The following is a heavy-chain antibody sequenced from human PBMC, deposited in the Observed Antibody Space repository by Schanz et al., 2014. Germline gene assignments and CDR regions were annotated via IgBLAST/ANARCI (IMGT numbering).Heavy chain of an antibody. V-gene: IGHV3-21*05. CDR1: GFTFNNFG. J-gene: IGHJ6*02. CDR3: ARQRSYFYAMDV. CDR2: ISSVGISK. Sequence: EVQLVESGGGLVKPGGSLRLSCAASGFTFNNFGMNWVRQAPGKGLEWVSYISSVGISKYYADPVKGRFTISRDSAKNSLYLQMNSLRAEDTAVYYCARQRSYFYAMDVWGQGTTVTVSS.